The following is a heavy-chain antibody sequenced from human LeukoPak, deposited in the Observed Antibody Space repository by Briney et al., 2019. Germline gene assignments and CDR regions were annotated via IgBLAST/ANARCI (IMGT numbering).Heavy chain of an antibody. J-gene: IGHJ4*02. V-gene: IGHV4-34*01. Sequence: SETLSLTCAVCGGSFSGYYWSWLRQPPGKGREWIGEINHGGSTNYNPSLKSRVTISVDTSKNQFSLKLSSVTAADTAVYYCARDPFGGVIVTYWGQGTLVTVSS. CDR2: INHGGST. D-gene: IGHD3-16*02. CDR1: GGSFSGYY. CDR3: ARDPFGGVIVTY.